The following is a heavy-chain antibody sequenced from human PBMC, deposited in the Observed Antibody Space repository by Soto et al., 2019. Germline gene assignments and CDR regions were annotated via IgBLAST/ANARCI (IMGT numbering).Heavy chain of an antibody. CDR1: GFTFSSYA. CDR2: ISSNGGST. CDR3: AREARYFYGMDV. J-gene: IGHJ6*02. Sequence: GGSLRLSCAASGFTFSSYAMHWVRQAPGKGLEYVSAISSNGGSTYYADSVKGRFTISRDNSKNTLYLRMGSLRAEDMAVYYCAREARYFYGMDVWGQGTTVTVS. V-gene: IGHV3-64*02.